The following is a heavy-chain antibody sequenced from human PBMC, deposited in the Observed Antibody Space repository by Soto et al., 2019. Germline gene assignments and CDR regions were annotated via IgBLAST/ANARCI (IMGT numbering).Heavy chain of an antibody. CDR3: ARGQGSGYASRHFDY. V-gene: IGHV4-61*01. D-gene: IGHD5-12*01. CDR1: GGSVSSGSYY. CDR2: IYYSGSN. Sequence: PSETLSLTCAASGGSVSSGSYYGSWIRQPPGEGVGWLGYIYYSGSNNYNPSLKSPVTMSADTSKNQFSLKLSSVTAADTAVYYCARGQGSGYASRHFDYWGQGTLVTVSS. J-gene: IGHJ4*02.